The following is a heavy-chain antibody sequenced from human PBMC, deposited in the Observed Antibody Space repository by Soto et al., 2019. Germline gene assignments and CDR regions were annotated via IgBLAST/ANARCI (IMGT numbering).Heavy chain of an antibody. CDR3: ARVSVGEDYYGMDV. CDR2: IWYDGSNK. J-gene: IGHJ6*02. D-gene: IGHD3-16*01. CDR1: GCTFSSYA. V-gene: IGHV3-33*08. Sequence: PGGSLRLSWAASGCTFSSYAMHWVRQAPGKGLEWVAVIWYDGSNKYYADSVKGRFTISRDNSKSTLYLQMNSLRAEDTAVYYCARVSVGEDYYGMDVWGQGTTVTVSS.